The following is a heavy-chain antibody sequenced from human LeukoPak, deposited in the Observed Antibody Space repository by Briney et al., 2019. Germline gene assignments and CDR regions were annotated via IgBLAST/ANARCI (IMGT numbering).Heavy chain of an antibody. CDR1: GGSISSYY. CDR3: ASSRGEEMLWKTYYYYGMDV. J-gene: IGHJ6*02. V-gene: IGHV4-59*01. D-gene: IGHD5-24*01. CDR2: IYYSGST. Sequence: PSETLSLTCTVSGGSISSYYWSWIRQPPGKGLEWIGYIYYSGSTNYNPSLKSRVTISVDTSKNQFSLKLSSVTAADTAVYYCASSRGEEMLWKTYYYYGMDVWGQGTTVTVSS.